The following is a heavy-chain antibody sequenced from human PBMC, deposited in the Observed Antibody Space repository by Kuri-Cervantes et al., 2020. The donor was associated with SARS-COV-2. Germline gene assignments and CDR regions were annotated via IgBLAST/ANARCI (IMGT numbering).Heavy chain of an antibody. J-gene: IGHJ6*02. D-gene: IGHD2-15*01. Sequence: SVKVSCKASGYTFTGYYMHWVRQAPGQGLEWMGWIIPIFGTANYAQKFQGRVTITADESTSTAYMELSSLRSEDTAVYYCARQAVAATPGYYYGMDVWGQGTTVTVSS. CDR3: ARQAVAATPGYYYGMDV. V-gene: IGHV1-69*13. CDR1: GYTFTGYY. CDR2: IIPIFGTA.